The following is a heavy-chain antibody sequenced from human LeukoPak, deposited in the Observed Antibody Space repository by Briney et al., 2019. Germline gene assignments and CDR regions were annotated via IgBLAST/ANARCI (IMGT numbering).Heavy chain of an antibody. CDR1: GFTFSSYG. Sequence: QPGGSLRLSCAASGFTFSSYGMHWVRQAPGKGLEWVAVISYDGSNKYYADSVKGRFTISRDNAKNSMYLQMNSLRAEDTAVYYCARGHTAVTRHFDFWGQGTLVTVSS. CDR3: ARGHTAVTRHFDF. CDR2: ISYDGSNK. J-gene: IGHJ4*02. D-gene: IGHD4-17*01. V-gene: IGHV3-30*03.